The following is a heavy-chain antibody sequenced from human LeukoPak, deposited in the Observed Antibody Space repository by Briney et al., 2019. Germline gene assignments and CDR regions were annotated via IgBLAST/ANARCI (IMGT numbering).Heavy chain of an antibody. CDR3: ARELDDAFDI. CDR2: IYYSGST. CDR1: GGSISSYY. V-gene: IGHV4-59*01. D-gene: IGHD1-1*01. Sequence: SETLSLTCTVSGGSISSYYLSWIRQPPGKGLEWIGYIYYSGSTNYNPSLKSRVTISVDTSKNQFSLKLSSVTAADTAVYYCARELDDAFDIWGQGTMVTVSS. J-gene: IGHJ3*02.